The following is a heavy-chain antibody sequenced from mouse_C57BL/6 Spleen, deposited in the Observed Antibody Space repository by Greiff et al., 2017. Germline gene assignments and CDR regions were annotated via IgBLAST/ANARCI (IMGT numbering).Heavy chain of an antibody. CDR3: ARDGYAFAY. CDR2: IHPNSGST. D-gene: IGHD2-2*01. Sequence: VKLQQPGAELVKPGASVKLSCKASGYTFTSYWMHWVKQRPGQGLEWIGMIHPNSGSTNYNEKFKSKATLTVDKSSSTADMQLSSLTSEDSAVYYCARDGYAFAYWGQGTLVTVSA. V-gene: IGHV1-64*01. CDR1: GYTFTSYW. J-gene: IGHJ3*01.